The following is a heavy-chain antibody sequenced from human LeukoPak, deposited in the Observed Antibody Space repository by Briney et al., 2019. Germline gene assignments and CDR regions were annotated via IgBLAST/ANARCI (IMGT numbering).Heavy chain of an antibody. Sequence: PGGSLRLSCAASGFTFTNFGMTWVRQVPGKGLEWVSAISDSGSRTHYADSVRGRFTISRDSPKSTLYLQMRSLRVVDTVIYYCAKDPSTFLTTGWYFDLWGRGTLVTVSS. J-gene: IGHJ2*01. D-gene: IGHD4-17*01. CDR1: GFTFTNFG. CDR3: AKDPSTFLTTGWYFDL. V-gene: IGHV3-23*01. CDR2: ISDSGSRT.